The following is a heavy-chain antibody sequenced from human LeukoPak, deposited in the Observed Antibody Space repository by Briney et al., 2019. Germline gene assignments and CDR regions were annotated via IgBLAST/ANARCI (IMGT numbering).Heavy chain of an antibody. CDR2: IFYIGST. CDR3: ARATRPYGSGSYRLDY. V-gene: IGHV4-30-4*01. Sequence: SETLSLTCTVSGGSISSGDYYWSWIRQPPGQGLEWIGYIFYIGSTYYNPSLKSRVTISLDTSKNQFSLKLTSMTAADTAVYYCARATRPYGSGSYRLDYWGQGTLATVSS. J-gene: IGHJ4*02. CDR1: GGSISSGDYY. D-gene: IGHD3-10*01.